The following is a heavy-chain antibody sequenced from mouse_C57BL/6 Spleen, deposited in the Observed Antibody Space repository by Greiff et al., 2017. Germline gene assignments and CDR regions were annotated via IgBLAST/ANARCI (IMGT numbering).Heavy chain of an antibody. V-gene: IGHV1-81*01. CDR2: IYPRSGNT. J-gene: IGHJ3*01. Sequence: LVESGAELARPGASVKLSCKASGYTFTSYGISWVKQRTGQGLEWIGEIYPRSGNTYYNEKFKGKATLTADKSSSTAYMELRSLTSEDSAVYFCARDYGSGAWFAYWGQGTLVTVSA. CDR3: ARDYGSGAWFAY. D-gene: IGHD1-1*01. CDR1: GYTFTSYG.